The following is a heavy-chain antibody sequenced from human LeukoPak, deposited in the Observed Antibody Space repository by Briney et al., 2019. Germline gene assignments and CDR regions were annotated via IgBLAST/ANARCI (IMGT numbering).Heavy chain of an antibody. CDR3: AREDCTNGVCAYYFDY. CDR1: GGSFSTYV. V-gene: IGHV1-69*05. D-gene: IGHD2-8*01. Sequence: SVKVSCKASGGSFSTYVITWVRQAPGQGLEWMGGIIPIFGTANYAQKFQGRVTITTDESTSTAYMELSSLRSEDTAVYYCAREDCTNGVCAYYFDYWGQGTLVTVSS. CDR2: IIPIFGTA. J-gene: IGHJ4*02.